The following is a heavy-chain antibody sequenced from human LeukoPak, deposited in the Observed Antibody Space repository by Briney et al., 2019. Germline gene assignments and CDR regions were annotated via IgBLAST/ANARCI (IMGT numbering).Heavy chain of an antibody. V-gene: IGHV1-69*04. Sequence: SVKVSCKASGGTFSSYTISWVRQAPGQGLEWMGRIIPILGIANYAQKFQGRVTITADKSASTAYMELSSLRSEDTAVYYCAREPPPGYCSSTSCYRLEYFQHWGQGTLVTVSS. CDR3: AREPPPGYCSSTSCYRLEYFQH. CDR2: IIPILGIA. D-gene: IGHD2-2*02. CDR1: GGTFSSYT. J-gene: IGHJ1*01.